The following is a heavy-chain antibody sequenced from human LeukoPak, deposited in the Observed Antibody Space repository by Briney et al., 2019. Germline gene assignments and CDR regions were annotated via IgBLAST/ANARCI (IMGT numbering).Heavy chain of an antibody. CDR2: ISFDGSTK. V-gene: IGHV3-30-3*01. Sequence: GGSLRLSCAAFGFAFSTYAMHWVRHAPGKGLEWVAVISFDGSTKYYADSVKGRFTISRDNSKNTLYLQMNGLRTEDTAMYYCTRRGGGYEFDYWGQGTLVTVSS. D-gene: IGHD5-12*01. CDR1: GFAFSTYA. CDR3: TRRGGGYEFDY. J-gene: IGHJ4*02.